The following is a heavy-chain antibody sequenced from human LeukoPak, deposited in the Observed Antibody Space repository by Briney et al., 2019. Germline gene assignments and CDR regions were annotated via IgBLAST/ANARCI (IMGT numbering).Heavy chain of an antibody. CDR3: ASERGYSLNPFDY. J-gene: IGHJ4*02. CDR1: GFTFSSYA. D-gene: IGHD5-18*01. V-gene: IGHV3-30-3*01. CDR2: ISYDGSNK. Sequence: GRSLRLSCAASGFTFSSYAMHWVRQAPGKGLEWVAVISYDGSNKYYADSVKGRFTISRDNSKNTLYLQMNSLRAEDTAVYYCASERGYSLNPFDYWGQGTLVTVSS.